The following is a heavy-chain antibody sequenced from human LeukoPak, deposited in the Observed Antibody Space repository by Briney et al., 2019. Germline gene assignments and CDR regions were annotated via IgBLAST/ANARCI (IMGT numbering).Heavy chain of an antibody. D-gene: IGHD1-26*01. Sequence: PGESLKISCKGSGYRFTSYWIGWVRQMPGKGLEWMGIIYPGDSDTRYSPSFQSQVTISADKSISTAYLQWRSLKASDTAMYFCASHNSGNFDYWGQGTLVTVSS. J-gene: IGHJ4*02. CDR3: ASHNSGNFDY. CDR2: IYPGDSDT. V-gene: IGHV5-51*01. CDR1: GYRFTSYW.